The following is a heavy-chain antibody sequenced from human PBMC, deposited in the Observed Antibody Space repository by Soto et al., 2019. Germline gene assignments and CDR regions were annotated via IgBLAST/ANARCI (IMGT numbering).Heavy chain of an antibody. CDR1: GYSFTSYW. J-gene: IGHJ6*02. CDR3: ARQLPYGGNSYYGMDV. D-gene: IGHD2-15*01. Sequence: PGESLKISCKGSGYSFTSYWIGWVRQIPGKGLEWMGIIYPGDSDIRYSPSFQGQVTISADKSISTAYLQWSGLKASDTAIYYCARQLPYGGNSYYGMDVWGQGTTVTVS. CDR2: IYPGDSDI. V-gene: IGHV5-51*01.